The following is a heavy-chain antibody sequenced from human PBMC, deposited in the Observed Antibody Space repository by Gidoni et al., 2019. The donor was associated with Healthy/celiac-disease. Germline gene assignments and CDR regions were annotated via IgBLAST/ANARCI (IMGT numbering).Heavy chain of an antibody. CDR1: GRSLSGYY. CDR3: ARAGSGWYHAFDI. V-gene: IGHV4-34*01. CDR2: INHSGST. D-gene: IGHD6-19*01. J-gene: IGHJ3*02. Sequence: QVQLPQWGAVLLKPAVTLSLTCAVYGRSLSGYYWCWIRQPPGKGLEWIGEINHSGSTNYNPSLKSRVTISVDTSKNQFSLKLSSVTAADTAVYYCARAGSGWYHAFDIWGQGTMVTVSS.